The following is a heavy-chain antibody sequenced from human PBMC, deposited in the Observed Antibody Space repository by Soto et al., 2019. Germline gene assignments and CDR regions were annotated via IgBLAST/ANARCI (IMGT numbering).Heavy chain of an antibody. CDR3: ATGDSGSYFPIDRYYYYGMDV. CDR2: ISSSGSTI. Sequence: GGSLRLSCAASGFTFIDYYMSWIRQAPGKGLEWVSYISSSGSTIYYADSVKGRFTISRDNAKNSLYLQMNSLRSEDTAAYYCATGDSGSYFPIDRYYYYGMDVWGQGTTVTVSS. V-gene: IGHV3-11*01. D-gene: IGHD1-26*01. CDR1: GFTFIDYY. J-gene: IGHJ6*02.